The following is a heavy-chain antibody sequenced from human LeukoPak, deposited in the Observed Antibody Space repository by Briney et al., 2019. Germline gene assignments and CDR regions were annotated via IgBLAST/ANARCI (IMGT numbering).Heavy chain of an antibody. CDR1: GFTFSNYW. J-gene: IGHJ6*04. D-gene: IGHD3-10*02. V-gene: IGHV3-48*04. CDR3: AELGITMIGGV. CDR2: ISSSGSTI. Sequence: GGSLRLSCAASGFTFSNYWMTWVRQAPGKGLEWVSYISSSGSTICYADSVKGRFTISRDNAKNSLYLQMNSLRAEDTAVYYCAELGITMIGGVWGKGTTVTISS.